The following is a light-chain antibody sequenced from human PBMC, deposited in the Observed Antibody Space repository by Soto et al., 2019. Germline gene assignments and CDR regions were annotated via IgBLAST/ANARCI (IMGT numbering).Light chain of an antibody. J-gene: IGLJ2*01. V-gene: IGLV4-69*01. CDR3: QTWGAGIVI. CDR1: SGHSSYA. Sequence: QPVLTQSPSASASLGASVKLTCTLSSGHSSYAIAWHQQQPEKGPRYLMKLNNDGSHNKGDGIPDRFSGSSSGAERYLTISSLHSEDEADYYCQTWGAGIVIFGGGTKLTVL. CDR2: LNNDGSH.